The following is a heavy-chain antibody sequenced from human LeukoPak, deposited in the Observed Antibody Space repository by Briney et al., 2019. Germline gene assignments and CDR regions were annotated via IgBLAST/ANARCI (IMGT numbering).Heavy chain of an antibody. D-gene: IGHD3-10*01. CDR2: IYYSGST. V-gene: IGHV4-59*01. CDR1: GGSISSYY. Sequence: PSETLSLTCTVSGGSISSYYWSWIRQPPGKGLEWIGYIYYSGSTNYNPSLKSRVTISVDTSKNQFSLKLSSVTAADTAVYYCARGTYYYGPGSYYKHWFDPWGQGTLVTVSS. CDR3: ARGTYYYGPGSYYKHWFDP. J-gene: IGHJ5*02.